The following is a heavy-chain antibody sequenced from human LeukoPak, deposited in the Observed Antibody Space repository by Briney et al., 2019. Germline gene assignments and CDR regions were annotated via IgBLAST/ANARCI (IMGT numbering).Heavy chain of an antibody. J-gene: IGHJ5*02. D-gene: IGHD3-10*01. CDR1: GYTFTSYG. V-gene: IGHV1-18*01. Sequence: GASVKVSCKASGYTFTSYGISWVRQAPGQGLEWMGIINLSGGSTSYAQRFQGRVTMTTDTSTSTAYMELRSLRSDDTAVYYCARVRGGADPHSNWFDPWGQGTLVTVSS. CDR2: INLSGGST. CDR3: ARVRGGADPHSNWFDP.